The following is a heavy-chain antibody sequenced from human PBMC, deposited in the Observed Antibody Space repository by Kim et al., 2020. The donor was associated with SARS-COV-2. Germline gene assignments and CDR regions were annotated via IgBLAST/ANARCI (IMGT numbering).Heavy chain of an antibody. CDR2: IKQDGSEK. D-gene: IGHD3-3*01. CDR3: ARAGPYDFWSGYYLPGPDY. Sequence: GGSLRLSCAASGFTFSSYWMSWVRQAPGKGLEWVANIKQDGSEKYYVDSVKGRFTISRDNAKNSLYLQMNSLRAEDTAVYYCARAGPYDFWSGYYLPGPDYWGQGTLVTVSS. CDR1: GFTFSSYW. J-gene: IGHJ4*02. V-gene: IGHV3-7*01.